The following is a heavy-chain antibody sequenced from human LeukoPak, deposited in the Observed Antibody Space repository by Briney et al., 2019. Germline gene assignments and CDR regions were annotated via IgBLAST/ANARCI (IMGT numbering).Heavy chain of an antibody. Sequence: GGSLRLSCAASGFTFSSYAMSWVRQAPGKGLEWVSAISGSGGSTYYADSVKGRFTISRDNSINTLFLQMNSVRAEDTAVYYCAKRRIEGHESFDIWGQGTMVTVSS. CDR3: AKRRIEGHESFDI. V-gene: IGHV3-23*01. CDR1: GFTFSSYA. CDR2: ISGSGGST. J-gene: IGHJ3*02.